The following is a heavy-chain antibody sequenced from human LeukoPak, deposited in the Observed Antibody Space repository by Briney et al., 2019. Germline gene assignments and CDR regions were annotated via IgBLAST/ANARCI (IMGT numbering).Heavy chain of an antibody. Sequence: SQTLSLTCAVSGGSISSGDYSWSWLRQPPGRGLEWVGYIYHSGRTYYNPSLKSRVTISIHRSKNQFSLKLSSVTAADTAVYYCARDLLWFGEAYFDYWGQGTLVTVSS. J-gene: IGHJ4*02. V-gene: IGHV4-30-2*01. CDR1: GGSISSGDYS. D-gene: IGHD3-10*01. CDR2: IYHSGRT. CDR3: ARDLLWFGEAYFDY.